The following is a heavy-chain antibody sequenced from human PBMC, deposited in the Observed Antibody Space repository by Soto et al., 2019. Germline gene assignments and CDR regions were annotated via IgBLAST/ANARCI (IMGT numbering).Heavy chain of an antibody. CDR2: ISDSGRTM. CDR1: GFPFRTYE. D-gene: IGHD5-12*01. CDR3: ARDPEKYSGSDVGIDY. V-gene: IGHV3-48*03. J-gene: IGHJ4*02. Sequence: EVQLVESGGGLVQPGGSLRLSCAASGFPFRTYEMNWVRQAPGKGLEWVSYISDSGRTMYYADSVKGLVTISIDNAKSSLDLQMNRLRADATGIYYCARDPEKYSGSDVGIDYWGQGTMVTVS.